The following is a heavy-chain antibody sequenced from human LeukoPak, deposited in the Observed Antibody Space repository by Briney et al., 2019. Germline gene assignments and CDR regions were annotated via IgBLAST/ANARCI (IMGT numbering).Heavy chain of an antibody. Sequence: ASMKVSCKASGYTFTGYYMHWVRQAPGQGLEWMGRINPNSGGTNYAQKFQGRVTMTRDTSISTAYMELSRLRSDDTAVYYCARRLSGSYLDYWGQGTLVTVSS. CDR1: GYTFTGYY. CDR2: INPNSGGT. CDR3: ARRLSGSYLDY. D-gene: IGHD1-26*01. V-gene: IGHV1-2*06. J-gene: IGHJ4*02.